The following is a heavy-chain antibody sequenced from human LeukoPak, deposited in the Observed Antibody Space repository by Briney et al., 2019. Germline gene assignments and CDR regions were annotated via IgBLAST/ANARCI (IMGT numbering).Heavy chain of an antibody. Sequence: GGSLRLSCAASGFTFSNYAMSWVRQAPGKGLEWVSAISGSGGSTYYADSVKGRFTISRDKSKNTLYLQMNSLRAEDTALYYCARDFHYGDLQVDYWGQGTLVTVPS. CDR1: GFTFSNYA. J-gene: IGHJ4*02. V-gene: IGHV3-23*01. D-gene: IGHD4-17*01. CDR3: ARDFHYGDLQVDY. CDR2: ISGSGGST.